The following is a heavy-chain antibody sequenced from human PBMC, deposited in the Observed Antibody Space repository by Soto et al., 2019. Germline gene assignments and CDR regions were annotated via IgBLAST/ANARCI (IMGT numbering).Heavy chain of an antibody. CDR3: ARDFMYYYDSSGYSDY. CDR1: GGTFSSYA. J-gene: IGHJ4*02. Sequence: QVQLVQSGAEVKKPGSSVKVSCKASGGTFSSYAISWVRQAPGQGLEWMGGIIPIFGTANYAQKFQGRVTITADESTSTAYRELSSLRSEDTAMYYCARDFMYYYDSSGYSDYWGQGTLVTVSS. D-gene: IGHD3-22*01. CDR2: IIPIFGTA. V-gene: IGHV1-69*01.